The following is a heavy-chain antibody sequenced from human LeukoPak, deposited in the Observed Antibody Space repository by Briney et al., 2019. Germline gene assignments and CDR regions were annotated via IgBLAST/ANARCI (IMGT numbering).Heavy chain of an antibody. CDR2: IYYSGST. CDR3: ARYSGSYRREYYFDY. CDR1: GGSISSGDYY. D-gene: IGHD1-26*01. V-gene: IGHV4-30-4*08. J-gene: IGHJ4*02. Sequence: SQTLSLTCTVSGGSISSGDYYWSWIRQPPGKGLEWIGYIYYSGSTYYNPSLKSRVTISVDTSKNQFSLKLSFVTAADTAVYYCARYSGSYRREYYFDYWAREPWSPSPQ.